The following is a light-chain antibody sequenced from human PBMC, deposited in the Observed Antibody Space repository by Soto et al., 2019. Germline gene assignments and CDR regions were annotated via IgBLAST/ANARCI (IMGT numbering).Light chain of an antibody. Sequence: EVVMTQSPATLSVSPGERATLSCRASQSVRSHLAWYQQKPGQAPSLLIFGASTRATGVPARFSGSESGTEFTLTISSLQSEDVAVYYCQQYRGWPRTFGQGTKVEIK. CDR2: GAS. J-gene: IGKJ1*01. CDR3: QQYRGWPRT. CDR1: QSVRSH. V-gene: IGKV3-15*01.